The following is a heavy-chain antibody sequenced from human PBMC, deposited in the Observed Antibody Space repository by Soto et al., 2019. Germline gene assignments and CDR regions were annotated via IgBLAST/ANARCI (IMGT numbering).Heavy chain of an antibody. CDR3: ARVSLWFGEFNGWFDP. Sequence: QVQLVQSGAEVKKPGASVKVSCKASGYTFTSYGISWVRQAPGQGLEWMGWISAYNGNTNYAQKLQGRVTMTTDTXTXTAYMELRSLRSDDTAVYYCARVSLWFGEFNGWFDPWGQGTLVTVSS. CDR1: GYTFTSYG. CDR2: ISAYNGNT. D-gene: IGHD3-10*01. J-gene: IGHJ5*02. V-gene: IGHV1-18*01.